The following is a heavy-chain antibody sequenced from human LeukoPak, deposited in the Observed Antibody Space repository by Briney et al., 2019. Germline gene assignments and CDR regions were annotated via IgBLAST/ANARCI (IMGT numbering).Heavy chain of an antibody. D-gene: IGHD1-7*01. V-gene: IGHV1-2*02. CDR1: GYTFTGYY. CDR2: INRNSGGT. J-gene: IGHJ4*02. Sequence: ASVKVSCKASGYTFTGYYMHWVRQAPGQGLEWMGCINRNSGGTNYAQKSQGRVTMTRDTSISTAYMELSRLRSDDTVVYYGATLELSDYWGQGTLVTVSS. CDR3: ATLELSDY.